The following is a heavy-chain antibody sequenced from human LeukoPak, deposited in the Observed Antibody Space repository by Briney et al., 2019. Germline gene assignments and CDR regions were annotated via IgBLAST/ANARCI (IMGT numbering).Heavy chain of an antibody. Sequence: SETLSLTCAVYGGSFSGYYWSWIRQPPGKGLEWIGEINHSGSTNYNPSLKSRVTISVDTSNNQFSLKLSSVTAADTAVYYCARGRITMVRGVRRGYYFDYWGQGTLGTVSA. CDR3: ARGRITMVRGVRRGYYFDY. V-gene: IGHV4-34*01. D-gene: IGHD3-10*01. CDR2: INHSGST. J-gene: IGHJ4*02. CDR1: GGSFSGYY.